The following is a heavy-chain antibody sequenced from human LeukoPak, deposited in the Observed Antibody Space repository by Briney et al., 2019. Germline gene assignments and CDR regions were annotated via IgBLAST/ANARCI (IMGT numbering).Heavy chain of an antibody. CDR2: INHSGST. CDR1: GGSFSGYY. Sequence: PSETLSLTCAVYGGSFSGYYWSWIRQPPGKGLEWTGEINHSGSTNYNPSLKSRVTISVDTSKNQFSLKLSSVTAADTAVYYCARGHAVDTAMVRLSDYWGQGTLVTVSS. D-gene: IGHD5-18*01. J-gene: IGHJ4*02. CDR3: ARGHAVDTAMVRLSDY. V-gene: IGHV4-34*01.